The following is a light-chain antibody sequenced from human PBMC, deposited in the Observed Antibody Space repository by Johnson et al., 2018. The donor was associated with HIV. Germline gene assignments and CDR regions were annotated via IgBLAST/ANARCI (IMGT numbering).Light chain of an antibody. J-gene: IGLJ1*01. CDR1: SSNIGNNY. Sequence: TQPPSVSAAPGQKVTISCSGSSSNIGNNYVSWYQQFPGTAPKLLIYDNNKRPSGIPDRFSGSKSGASATLDITGLQTGDAADYYCGTWDNSLNVYVFGTGTKVTVL. V-gene: IGLV1-51*01. CDR2: DNN. CDR3: GTWDNSLNVYV.